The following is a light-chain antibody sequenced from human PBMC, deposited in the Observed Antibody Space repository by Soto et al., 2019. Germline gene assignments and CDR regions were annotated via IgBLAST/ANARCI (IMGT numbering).Light chain of an antibody. V-gene: IGLV2-14*01. CDR2: DVS. CDR3: SSYTSSTTYV. J-gene: IGLJ1*01. CDR1: SSDVGGYNY. Sequence: QSALTQPASVSASPGQSIAISCTGTSSDVGGYNYVSWYQQHPGKAPKLMIYDVSNRPSGVSNRFSSSKSGNTASLTISGLQAEDEADYYCSSYTSSTTYVFGTGTKLTVL.